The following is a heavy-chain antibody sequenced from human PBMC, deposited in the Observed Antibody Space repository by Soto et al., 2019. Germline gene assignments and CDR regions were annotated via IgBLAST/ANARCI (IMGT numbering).Heavy chain of an antibody. CDR1: GGSISSYY. Sequence: PSETLSLTCTVSGGSISSYYWSWIRQPPGKGLEWIGYIYYSGSTNYNPSLKSRVTISVDTSKNLFSLKLSSVTAADTAVYYCARLYGSGSYWGQGTLVTVSS. J-gene: IGHJ4*02. CDR3: ARLYGSGSY. V-gene: IGHV4-59*08. D-gene: IGHD3-10*01. CDR2: IYYSGST.